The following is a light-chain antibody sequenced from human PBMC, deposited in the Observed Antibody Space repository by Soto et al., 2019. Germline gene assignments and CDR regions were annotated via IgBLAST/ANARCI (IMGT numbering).Light chain of an antibody. Sequence: EIVMTQSPAPLSVSPGETASLSCRASQSAGNFLAWYRQRPGQAPRLLIYGVSSRATGIPDRFSGGGSGTDFTLTISRLEPEDFAVYYCQQYGSSRTFGQGTKVDIK. CDR1: QSAGNF. CDR2: GVS. V-gene: IGKV3-20*01. CDR3: QQYGSSRT. J-gene: IGKJ1*01.